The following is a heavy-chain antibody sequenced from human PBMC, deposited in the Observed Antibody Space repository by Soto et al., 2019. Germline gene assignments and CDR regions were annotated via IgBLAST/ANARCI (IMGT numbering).Heavy chain of an antibody. D-gene: IGHD3-10*01. V-gene: IGHV1-2*02. CDR3: ARAMVRGVIVWFDP. J-gene: IGHJ5*02. Sequence: ASVKVSCKASGYTFTGYHMHWVRQAPGQGLEWMGWINPNSGGTNYAQKFQGRVTMTRDTSISTAYMELSRLRSDDTAVYYCARAMVRGVIVWFDPWGQGTLVTVSS. CDR1: GYTFTGYH. CDR2: INPNSGGT.